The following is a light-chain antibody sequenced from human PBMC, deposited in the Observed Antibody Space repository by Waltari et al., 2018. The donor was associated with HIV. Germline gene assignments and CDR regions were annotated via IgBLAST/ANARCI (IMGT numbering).Light chain of an antibody. CDR1: SSDAGGYNS. CDR2: DVS. V-gene: IGLV2-11*01. J-gene: IGLJ1*01. Sequence: QSALTQPRSVSGSPGQSVTISCTVTSSDAGGYNSVSWYHHHPGKAPKPLIYDVSKWPSGVPDRFSGSKSGNTASLTISGLRADDEADYYCCSYGGTYNVFGTGTKVTIL. CDR3: CSYGGTYNV.